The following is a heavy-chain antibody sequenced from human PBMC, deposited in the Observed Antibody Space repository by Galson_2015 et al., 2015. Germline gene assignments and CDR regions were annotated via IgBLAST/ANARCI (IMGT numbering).Heavy chain of an antibody. J-gene: IGHJ4*02. CDR2: INSDGSST. CDR1: GLTFSNYW. V-gene: IGHV3-74*01. D-gene: IGHD6-6*01. CDR3: ARSAVYSSTSHVDY. Sequence: SLRLSCAASGLTFSNYWMHWVRQAPGKGLVWVSRINSDGSSTGYAGSVKGRFTISRDNAKNTLYLQMNSLSAEDTAVYYCARSAVYSSTSHVDYWGQGTLVTVSS.